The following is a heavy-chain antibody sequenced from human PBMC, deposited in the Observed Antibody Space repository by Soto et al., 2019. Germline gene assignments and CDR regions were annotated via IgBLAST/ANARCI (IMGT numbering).Heavy chain of an antibody. J-gene: IGHJ4*02. CDR2: ISYDGSNK. V-gene: IGHV3-30-3*01. CDR1: GFTFSSYA. D-gene: IGHD3-22*01. CDR3: ARDHRGGYYYPADY. Sequence: QVQLVESGGGVVQPGRSLRLSCAASGFTFSSYAMHWVRQAPGKGLEWVAVISYDGSNKYYADSVKGRFTISRDNSKNTLYLQMNSLRAEDTAVYYCARDHRGGYYYPADYWGQGTLVTVSS.